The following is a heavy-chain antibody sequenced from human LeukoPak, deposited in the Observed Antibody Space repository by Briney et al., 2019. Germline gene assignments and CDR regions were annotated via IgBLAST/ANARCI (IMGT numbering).Heavy chain of an antibody. CDR3: AREGAARNLRGGGLDP. CDR1: GGSISTYY. J-gene: IGHJ5*02. V-gene: IGHV4-59*01. CDR2: IYYTGST. Sequence: SETLSLTCTVSGGSISTYYWSWIRQPPGKGLEWIGYIYYTGSTSYNPSLNSRVTMSVDTSKNQFSLKLSSVTAADTPVYYCAREGAARNLRGGGLDPWGQGTLVTVSS. D-gene: IGHD6-6*01.